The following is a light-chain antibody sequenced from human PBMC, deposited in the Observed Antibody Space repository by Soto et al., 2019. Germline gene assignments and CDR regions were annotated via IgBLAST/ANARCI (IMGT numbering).Light chain of an antibody. J-gene: IGKJ2*01. CDR1: QSVSSSN. CDR2: GAS. CDR3: QQYGDSPFT. V-gene: IGKV3-20*01. Sequence: EIVLTQSPGTLSLSPGERATLSCRASQSVSSSNLAWYQQKPGQAPRLLIYGASSRATGIPDRFSGSGSGTDFTLTISKLEPEDFAVYYCQQYGDSPFTFGQGTKLASK.